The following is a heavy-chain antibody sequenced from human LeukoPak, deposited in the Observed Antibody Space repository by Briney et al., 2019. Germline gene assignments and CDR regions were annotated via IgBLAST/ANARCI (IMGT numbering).Heavy chain of an antibody. J-gene: IGHJ3*02. V-gene: IGHV3-23*01. CDR3: AKAQTTYDSSGYYYSTDAFDI. D-gene: IGHD3-22*01. Sequence: GGSLRLSCAASGFTFSSYAMSWVRQAPGKGLEWVSAISGSGGSTYYADSVKGRFTISRDNSKNTLYLQMNSLRAEDTAVYYCAKAQTTYDSSGYYYSTDAFDIWGQGTMVTVSS. CDR2: ISGSGGST. CDR1: GFTFSSYA.